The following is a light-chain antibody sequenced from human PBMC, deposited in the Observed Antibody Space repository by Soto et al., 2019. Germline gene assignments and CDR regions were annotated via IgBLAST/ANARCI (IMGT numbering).Light chain of an antibody. Sequence: DAVLTQSPLSLPVTLGQPAAISCRSSQSLVYSNGNAYLIWFQQRPGQSPRRLIYQVSTRDAGVPDRFSGSGSGTYFTLTISRVEAEDVGLYFWMQGTPWPWTFGQGTKVEIK. CDR1: QSLVYSNGNAY. J-gene: IGKJ1*01. V-gene: IGKV2-30*01. CDR2: QVS. CDR3: MQGTPWPWT.